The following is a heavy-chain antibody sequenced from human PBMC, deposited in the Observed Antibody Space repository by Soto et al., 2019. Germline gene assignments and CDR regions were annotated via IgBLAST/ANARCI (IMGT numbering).Heavy chain of an antibody. Sequence: SETLSLTCTVSGGSISSGGYYWSWIRQHPGKGLEWIGYIYYSGSTYYNPSLKSRDTISVDTSKNQFSLKLSSVTAADTAVYYCARASIWNYNYWYFDPWGRGTLVTVSS. D-gene: IGHD1-7*01. CDR3: ARASIWNYNYWYFDP. CDR2: IYYSGST. J-gene: IGHJ2*01. V-gene: IGHV4-31*03. CDR1: GGSISSGGYY.